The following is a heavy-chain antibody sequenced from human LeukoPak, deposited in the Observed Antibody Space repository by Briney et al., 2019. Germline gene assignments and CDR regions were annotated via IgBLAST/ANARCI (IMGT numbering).Heavy chain of an antibody. D-gene: IGHD2-15*01. CDR1: GDTLGNYA. Sequence: SVKVSCKASGDTLGNYAITWVRQAPGQGLEWMGRIIPIFGTTYYAQKFQGRVTITADKSTNTAYMEMSSLKSEDTAVYYCAREAGGFRKYLAYWGEGALVTVSS. CDR3: AREAGGFRKYLAY. J-gene: IGHJ4*02. V-gene: IGHV1-69*06. CDR2: IIPIFGTT.